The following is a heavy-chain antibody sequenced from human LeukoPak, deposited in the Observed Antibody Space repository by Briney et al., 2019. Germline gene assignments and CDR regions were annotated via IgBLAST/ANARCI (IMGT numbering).Heavy chain of an antibody. CDR1: GGSIRNFY. D-gene: IGHD2-21*02. V-gene: IGHV4-4*07. CDR2: VVSTGST. Sequence: SETLSLTCTVSGGSIRNFYWTWIRQRAGKGLEWIGHVVSTGSTRYNPSLKSRVTMSVDTSKNHVSLKLSSVTAADTAIYYRARAFCGGDCYSGFDSWGQGTLVTVSS. CDR3: ARAFCGGDCYSGFDS. J-gene: IGHJ4*02.